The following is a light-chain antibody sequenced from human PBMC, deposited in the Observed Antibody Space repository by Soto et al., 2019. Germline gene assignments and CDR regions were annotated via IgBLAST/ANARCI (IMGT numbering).Light chain of an antibody. CDR1: SSDVGSYNL. V-gene: IGLV2-23*01. J-gene: IGLJ2*01. Sequence: QSALTQPASVYGSPGQSITISCTGTSSDVGSYNLVSWYQQHPGKAPKLMIYEGSKRPSGVSNRLSGSKSGNTASLTISGLQAEDEADYYCCSYAGTSTPHVEFGGGTKLTVL. CDR2: EGS. CDR3: CSYAGTSTPHVE.